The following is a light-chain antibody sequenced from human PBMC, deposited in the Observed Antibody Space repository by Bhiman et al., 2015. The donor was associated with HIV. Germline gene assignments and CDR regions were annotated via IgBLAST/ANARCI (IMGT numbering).Light chain of an antibody. CDR1: SSNIGAGYD. CDR2: GNI. J-gene: IGLJ1*01. CDR3: QSYDTGLSYV. V-gene: IGLV1-40*01. Sequence: QSVLTQPPSVSGAPGQRVTISCTGSSSNIGAGYDVHWYQQLPGTAPKLLIYGNINRPSGVPDRFSASKSGTSASLAITGLQADDEADYYCQSYDTGLSYVFGTGTKVTVL.